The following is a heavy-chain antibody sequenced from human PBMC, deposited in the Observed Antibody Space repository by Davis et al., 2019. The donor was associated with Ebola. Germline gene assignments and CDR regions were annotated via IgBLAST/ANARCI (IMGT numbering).Heavy chain of an antibody. CDR2: ISTYNGNT. Sequence: ASVKVSCKASGYSFTDDGISWVRQALGQGLEWMGWISTYNGNTNYAQKVQGRITMTTDTSTSTAYMELRSLRSDDTARYYCARDVRGITGPSEYWGKGTLVTVSS. CDR3: ARDVRGITGPSEY. D-gene: IGHD1-1*01. CDR1: GYSFTDDG. V-gene: IGHV1-18*01. J-gene: IGHJ4*02.